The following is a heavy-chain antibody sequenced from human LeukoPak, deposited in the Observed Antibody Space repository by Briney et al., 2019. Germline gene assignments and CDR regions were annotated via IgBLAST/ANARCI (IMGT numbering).Heavy chain of an antibody. J-gene: IGHJ6*02. D-gene: IGHD1-26*01. V-gene: IGHV4-59*01. CDR2: IYYNGNT. Sequence: SETLSLTCSVSDGSINSYYWNWIRRPPGKGLEWIGYIYYNGNTNYSPSLKSRVTMPVDTSKNLFSLKVSSVTAADTAVYYCARWRSNYYGMDVWGQGTTGTVSS. CDR1: DGSINSYY. CDR3: ARWRSNYYGMDV.